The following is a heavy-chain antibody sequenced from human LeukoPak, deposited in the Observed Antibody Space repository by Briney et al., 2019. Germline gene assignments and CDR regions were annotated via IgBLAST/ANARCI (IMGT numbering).Heavy chain of an antibody. Sequence: SETLSLTCTVSGGSIRTYHWTWFRQPPGKGLEWIGHVYNGGSTNYNPSLKSRVTISVDTSKNQFSLTLSSVTTADTAVYFCARTSSGWYAVSWGQGTLVTVSS. CDR1: GGSIRTYH. CDR3: ARTSSGWYAVS. D-gene: IGHD6-19*01. CDR2: VYNGGST. J-gene: IGHJ5*02. V-gene: IGHV4-59*01.